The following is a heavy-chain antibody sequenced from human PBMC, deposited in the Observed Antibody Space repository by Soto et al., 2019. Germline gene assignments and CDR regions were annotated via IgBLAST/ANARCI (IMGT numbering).Heavy chain of an antibody. CDR2: FTGSGGSA. CDR3: ATHASGYYRHSFDN. CDR1: PFSFSSYD. V-gene: IGHV3-23*01. J-gene: IGHJ4*02. Sequence: PGGPLRLSCAASPFSFSSYDMSWVRQAAGKGLEWVAVFTGSGGSAFYADSVKGRFTISRDRSTNTLFLQMSSLRVEDTAVYYCATHASGYYRHSFDNWGQGTPVTVSS. D-gene: IGHD3-22*01.